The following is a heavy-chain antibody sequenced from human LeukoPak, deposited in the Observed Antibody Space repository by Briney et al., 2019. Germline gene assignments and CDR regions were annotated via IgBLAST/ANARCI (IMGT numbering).Heavy chain of an antibody. CDR1: GFTFSSYG. CDR3: AKGVTTHYYYGMDV. J-gene: IGHJ6*02. D-gene: IGHD4-17*01. Sequence: PGGSLRLSCAASGFTFSSYGMHWVRQAPGKGLEWVAVIWYDGSNKYYADSVKGRFTISRDNSKNTLYLQMNSLRAEDTAVYYCAKGVTTHYYYGMDVWGQGTTVTVSS. CDR2: IWYDGSNK. V-gene: IGHV3-30*02.